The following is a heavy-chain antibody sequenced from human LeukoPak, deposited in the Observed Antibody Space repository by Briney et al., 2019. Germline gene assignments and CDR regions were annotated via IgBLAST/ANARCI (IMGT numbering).Heavy chain of an antibody. CDR1: GFTFSSYW. CDR3: ARGPLRYFDWLLGY. J-gene: IGHJ4*02. D-gene: IGHD3-9*01. V-gene: IGHV3-7*01. Sequence: GGSLRLSCAASGFTFSSYWMSWVRQAPGKGLEWVANIKQDGSEKYYVDSVKGRFTISRGNAKNSLYLQMNSLRAEDTAVYYCARGPLRYFDWLLGYWGQGTLVTVSS. CDR2: IKQDGSEK.